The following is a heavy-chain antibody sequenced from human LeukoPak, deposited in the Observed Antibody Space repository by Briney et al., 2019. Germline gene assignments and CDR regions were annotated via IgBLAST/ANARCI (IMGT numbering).Heavy chain of an antibody. D-gene: IGHD3-16*02. CDR2: IYYSGST. CDR3: GREIMITFGGVIAPGLFDP. J-gene: IGHJ5*02. Sequence: SETLSLTCTVSGGSISSYYWSWIRQPPGKGLEWIGYIYYSGSTNYNPSLKSRVTISVDTSKNQFSLKLSSVTAADTAVYYCGREIMITFGGVIAPGLFDPWGQGTLVTVSS. CDR1: GGSISSYY. V-gene: IGHV4-59*01.